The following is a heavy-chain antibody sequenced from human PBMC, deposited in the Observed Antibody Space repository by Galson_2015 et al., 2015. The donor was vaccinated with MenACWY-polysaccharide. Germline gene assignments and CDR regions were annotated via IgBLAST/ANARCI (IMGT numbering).Heavy chain of an antibody. Sequence: SLRLSCAASGFTFSSYWMSWVRQAPGKVLEWVANIKQDGSEKYYVDSVKGRFTISRDNAKNSLYLQMNSLRAEDTAVYYCARRHCSDGSCSAGDQWGRGTLVTVSS. CDR2: IKQDGSEK. D-gene: IGHD2-15*01. J-gene: IGHJ5*02. CDR1: GFTFSSYW. V-gene: IGHV3-7*01. CDR3: ARRHCSDGSCSAGDQ.